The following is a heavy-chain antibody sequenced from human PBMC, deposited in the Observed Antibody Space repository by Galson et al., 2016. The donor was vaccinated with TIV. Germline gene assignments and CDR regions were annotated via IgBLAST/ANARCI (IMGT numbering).Heavy chain of an antibody. D-gene: IGHD3-10*01. CDR2: IDPSDSYT. Sequence: QSGAEVKKPGESLRISFKGSGYSFTRYWINWVRQMPGKGLEWIGRIDPSDSYTNYSPSFQGHVTISVDKSVDTAYLPWSSLKASDTAIYYCARGVSSGSAWLDPWGQGTLVSVSS. V-gene: IGHV5-10-1*01. CDR3: ARGVSSGSAWLDP. CDR1: GYSFTRYW. J-gene: IGHJ5*02.